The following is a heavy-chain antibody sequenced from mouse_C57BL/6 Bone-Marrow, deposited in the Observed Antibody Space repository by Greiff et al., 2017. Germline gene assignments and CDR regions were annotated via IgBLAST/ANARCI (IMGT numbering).Heavy chain of an antibody. Sequence: VQLQQSGPELVKPGASVKISCKASGYTFTDYYMNWVKQSHGKSLEWIGDINPNNGGTSYNQKFKGKATLTVDKSSSTAYMELRSLTSEDSAVYYCGYYGSSYWYFDVWGTGTTVTVSS. J-gene: IGHJ1*03. D-gene: IGHD1-1*01. CDR3: GYYGSSYWYFDV. CDR2: INPNNGGT. V-gene: IGHV1-26*01. CDR1: GYTFTDYY.